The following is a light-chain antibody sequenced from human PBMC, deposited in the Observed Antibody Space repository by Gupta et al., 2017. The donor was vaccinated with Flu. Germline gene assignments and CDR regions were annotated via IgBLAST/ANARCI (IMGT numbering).Light chain of an antibody. J-gene: IGKJ5*01. CDR1: QGLLHNNAHNY. CDR2: LTS. CDR3: KQTHKSPRT. V-gene: IGKV2-28*01. Sequence: VTPGEPASISCRSSQGLLHNNAHNYLDWYLHKPGKSPQLLIYLTSKRESGAPERFSGSGSGRDFTLTINRVQAEDVGIYYCKQTHKSPRTFGQGTQLEIK.